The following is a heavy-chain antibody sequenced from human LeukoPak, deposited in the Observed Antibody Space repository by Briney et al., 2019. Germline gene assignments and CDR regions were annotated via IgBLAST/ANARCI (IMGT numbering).Heavy chain of an antibody. Sequence: SETLSLTCTVSGGSMSSSDHFWDWIRQPPGKALEWLASVYYIGSTYYNPSLRSRLSIPLDTSKKQLSLKLDSVTAADTAVYYCARHPAYRSGWYWYFDLWGRGTLVTVSS. CDR3: ARHPAYRSGWYWYFDL. J-gene: IGHJ2*01. D-gene: IGHD6-19*01. CDR2: VYYIGST. V-gene: IGHV4-39*01. CDR1: GGSMSSSDHF.